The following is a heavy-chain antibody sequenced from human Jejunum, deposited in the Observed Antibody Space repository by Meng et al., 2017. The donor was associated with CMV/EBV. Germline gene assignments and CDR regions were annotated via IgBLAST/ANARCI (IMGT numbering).Heavy chain of an antibody. D-gene: IGHD1-14*01. Sequence: LQGAAPELVKHAWASALVCTNSGGSAFNTYWSECRQYAGKELQWFVRFYSSGAYSNRHALDCRVTMSLDTSKTQFTLNLGSVTAADTATYYCARGPEASTREGFDYWGLGTLVTVSS. V-gene: IGHV4-4*07. CDR1: GGSAFNTY. CDR3: ARGPEASTREGFDY. CDR2: FYSSGAY. J-gene: IGHJ4*02.